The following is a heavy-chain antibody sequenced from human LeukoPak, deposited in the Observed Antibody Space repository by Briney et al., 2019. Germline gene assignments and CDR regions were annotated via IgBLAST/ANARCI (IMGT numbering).Heavy chain of an antibody. V-gene: IGHV4-34*01. CDR1: GGSFSGYY. CDR3: ASPYGMDA. CDR2: INHSGST. Sequence: SETLSLTCAVYGGSFSGYYWSWIRQPPGKGLEWIGEINHSGSTNYNPSLKSRVTISVDTSKNQFSLKLSSVTAADTAVYYCASPYGMDAWGQGTTVTVSS. J-gene: IGHJ6*02.